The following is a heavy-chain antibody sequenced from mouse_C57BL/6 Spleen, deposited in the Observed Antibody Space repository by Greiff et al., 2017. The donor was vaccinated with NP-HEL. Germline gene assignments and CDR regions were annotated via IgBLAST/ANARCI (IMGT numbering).Heavy chain of an antibody. Sequence: QVQLQPSGAELARPGASVKLSCKASGYTFTSYGISWVKQRTGQGLEWSGEIYPRSGNTYYNEKFKGKATLTAEKSSSTAYMELRILTSEDSAVYFCSRCVITTLVATEIDYWGQGTTLTVSS. CDR2: IYPRSGNT. CDR1: GYTFTSYG. D-gene: IGHD1-1*01. J-gene: IGHJ2*01. CDR3: SRCVITTLVATEIDY. V-gene: IGHV1-81*01.